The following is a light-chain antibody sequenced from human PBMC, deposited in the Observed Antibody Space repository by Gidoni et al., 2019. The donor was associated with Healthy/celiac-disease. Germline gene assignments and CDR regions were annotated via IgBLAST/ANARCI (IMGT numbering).Light chain of an antibody. V-gene: IGKV3-11*01. CDR2: DAS. Sequence: EIVLTQSPATLSVSPGARATLSCSASQSVSSYLAWYQQKPGQAPRLLIYDASNRATGIPARFSGSGSGTDFTLTISSLEPEDFAVYYCQQRSNWQLTFGGGTKVEIK. CDR1: QSVSSY. J-gene: IGKJ4*01. CDR3: QQRSNWQLT.